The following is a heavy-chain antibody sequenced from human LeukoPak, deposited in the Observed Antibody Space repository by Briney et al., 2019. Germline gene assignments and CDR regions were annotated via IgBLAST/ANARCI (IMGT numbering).Heavy chain of an antibody. J-gene: IGHJ4*02. V-gene: IGHV4-4*07. CDR2: IYTSGST. CDR1: GGSISSYY. Sequence: PSETLSLTCTVSGGSISSYYWSWIRRPAGKGLEWIGRIYTSGSTNYNPSLKSRVTMSVDTSKNQFSLKLSSVTAADTAVYYCARGNFWSGYPYCFDYWGQGTLVTVSS. CDR3: ARGNFWSGYPYCFDY. D-gene: IGHD3-3*01.